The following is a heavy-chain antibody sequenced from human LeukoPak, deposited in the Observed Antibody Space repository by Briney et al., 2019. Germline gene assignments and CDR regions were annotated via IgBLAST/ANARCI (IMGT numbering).Heavy chain of an antibody. V-gene: IGHV3-23*01. J-gene: IGHJ4*02. CDR1: GFTFSSYA. CDR3: AKDDVPSNWGTLGLFDY. D-gene: IGHD7-27*01. CDR2: ISGSGGST. Sequence: GGSLRLSCAASGFTFSSYAMSWVRQAPGKGLEWVSAISGSGGSTYYADSVKGRFTISRDNSKNTLYLQMNSLRAEDTAVYYCAKDDVPSNWGTLGLFDYWGQGALVTVSS.